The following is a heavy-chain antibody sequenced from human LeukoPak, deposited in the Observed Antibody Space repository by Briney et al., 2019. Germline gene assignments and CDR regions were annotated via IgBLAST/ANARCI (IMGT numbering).Heavy chain of an antibody. CDR3: ARQGCSSTSCYNWFDP. CDR2: IYPGDSDT. CDR1: GYSFTSYW. Sequence: GESLKVSCKGSGYSFTSYWIGWVRQMPGKGLEWMGIIYPGDSDTRYSPSLQGQVTISADKSISTAYLQWSSLKASDTAMYYCARQGCSSTSCYNWFDPWGQGTLVTVSS. D-gene: IGHD2-2*01. J-gene: IGHJ5*02. V-gene: IGHV5-51*01.